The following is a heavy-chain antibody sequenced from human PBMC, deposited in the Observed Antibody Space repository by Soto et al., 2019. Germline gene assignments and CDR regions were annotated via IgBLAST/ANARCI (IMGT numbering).Heavy chain of an antibody. J-gene: IGHJ6*02. CDR1: GDSVTSGSYY. CDR3: ARGWVLLHYYAMNV. D-gene: IGHD1-1*01. CDR2: ISYTGRN. Sequence: SETLPLTCIVSGDSVTSGSYYWTWLRQPPGKGLEWIGYISYTGRNKYNPSLQSRVTISVETSKNDFSLNLSSVTAADTDVYFCARGWVLLHYYAMNVWGHGTAVTVSS. V-gene: IGHV4-61*03.